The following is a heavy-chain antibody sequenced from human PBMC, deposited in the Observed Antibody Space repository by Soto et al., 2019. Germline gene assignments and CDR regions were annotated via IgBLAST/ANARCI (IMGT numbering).Heavy chain of an antibody. CDR3: AKDRVRQLGP. D-gene: IGHD6-6*01. CDR2: ISGSGGST. Sequence: GGSLRLSCAASGFTLSSYAMSWVRQARGKGLEWVSAISGSGGSTYYADSVKGRFTISRDNSKNTLYLQMNSLRAEDTAVYYCAKDRVRQLGPWGQGTLVTVSS. J-gene: IGHJ5*02. CDR1: GFTLSSYA. V-gene: IGHV3-23*01.